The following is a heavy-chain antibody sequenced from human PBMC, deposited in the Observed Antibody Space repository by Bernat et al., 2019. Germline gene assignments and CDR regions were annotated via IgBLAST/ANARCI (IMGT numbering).Heavy chain of an antibody. V-gene: IGHV3-66*02. CDR3: ARGKNYYDSSGYYY. J-gene: IGHJ4*02. D-gene: IGHD3-22*01. CDR2: IYSGGST. Sequence: EVQLVESGGGLVQPGGSRRLSCAASGFTVSSNYMSWVRQAPGKGLEWVSVIYSGGSTYYADSVKGRFTISRDNSKNTLYLQMNSLRAEDTAVYYCARGKNYYDSSGYYYWGQGTLVTVSS. CDR1: GFTVSSNY.